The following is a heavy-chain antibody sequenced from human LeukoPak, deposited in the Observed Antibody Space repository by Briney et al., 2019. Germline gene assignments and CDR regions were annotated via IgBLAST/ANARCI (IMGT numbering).Heavy chain of an antibody. Sequence: GESLRLSCAVSGFTFSNYWMTWVRQAPGKGLEWVASIKQSGSEMYVDSVKGRFTISRDNAKSSLYLQMNSLRAEDTAVYHCARSGAAAALDYWGRGTLVSVSS. D-gene: IGHD6-25*01. J-gene: IGHJ4*02. CDR1: GFTFSNYW. CDR3: ARSGAAAALDY. CDR2: IKQSGSE. V-gene: IGHV3-7*01.